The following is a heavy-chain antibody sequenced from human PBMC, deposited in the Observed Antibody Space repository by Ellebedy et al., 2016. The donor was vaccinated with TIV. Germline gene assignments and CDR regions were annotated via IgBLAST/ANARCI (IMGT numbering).Heavy chain of an antibody. CDR2: MWNDGINK. J-gene: IGHJ4*02. D-gene: IGHD1-1*01. V-gene: IGHV3-33*01. CDR1: GFTFSSYG. CDR3: ARMYMTYNFDY. Sequence: GESLKISCAASGFTFSSYGMHWVRQAPGKGLEWAAVMWNDGINKYYADSVKGRFTISRDTSKNTLYLQMNSLRVEDTAVYYCARMYMTYNFDYWGQGTLVTVSS.